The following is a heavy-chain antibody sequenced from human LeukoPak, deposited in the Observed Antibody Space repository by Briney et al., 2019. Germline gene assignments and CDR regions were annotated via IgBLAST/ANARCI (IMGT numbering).Heavy chain of an antibody. CDR3: AKSAVTTLWSFDY. CDR1: GFTFSSYA. D-gene: IGHD4-17*01. Sequence: GRSLRLSCAASGFTFSSYAMHWVRQAPGKGLEWVAVISYDGSNKYYADSVKGRFTISRDNSKNTLYLQMNSLRAEDTAVYYCAKSAVTTLWSFDYWGQGTLVTVSS. CDR2: ISYDGSNK. V-gene: IGHV3-30-3*02. J-gene: IGHJ4*02.